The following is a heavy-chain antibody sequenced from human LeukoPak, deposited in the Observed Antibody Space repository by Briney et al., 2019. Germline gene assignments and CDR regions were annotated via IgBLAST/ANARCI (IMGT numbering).Heavy chain of an antibody. D-gene: IGHD3-10*01. CDR1: GFTFSSYA. J-gene: IGHJ4*02. Sequence: GGSLRLSCAASGFTFSSYAMSCVRQAPGKGLECVSAISGSGGSTYYADSVKGRFTISRDNSKNTLYLQMNSLRAEDTAVYYCAKDYYGSGSYYDGQFDYWGQGTLVTVSS. CDR2: ISGSGGST. CDR3: AKDYYGSGSYYDGQFDY. V-gene: IGHV3-23*01.